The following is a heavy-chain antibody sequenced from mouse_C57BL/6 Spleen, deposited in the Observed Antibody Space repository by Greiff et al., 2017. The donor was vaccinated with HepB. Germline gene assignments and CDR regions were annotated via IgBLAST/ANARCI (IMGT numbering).Heavy chain of an antibody. D-gene: IGHD3-2*01. CDR1: GYAFSSSW. CDR2: IYPGDGDT. CDR3: ASPTAHYAMDY. J-gene: IGHJ4*01. V-gene: IGHV1-82*01. Sequence: VQLQQSGPELVKPGASVKISCKASGYAFSSSWMNWVKQRPGKGLEWIGRIYPGDGDTNYNGKFKGKATLTADKSSSTAYMQLSSLTSEESAVYFCASPTAHYAMDYWGQGTSVTVSS.